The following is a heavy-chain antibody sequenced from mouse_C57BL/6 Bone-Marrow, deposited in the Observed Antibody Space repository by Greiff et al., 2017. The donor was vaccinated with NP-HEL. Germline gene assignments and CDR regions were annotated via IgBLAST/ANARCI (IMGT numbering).Heavy chain of an antibody. Sequence: VKLMESGGGLVQPGGSLSLSCAASGFTFTDYYMSWVRQPPGKALEWLGFIRNKANGYTTEYSASVKGRFTISRDNSQSILYLQMNALRAEDSATYYCASSLPLYAMDYWGQGTSVTVSS. J-gene: IGHJ4*01. CDR1: GFTFTDYY. CDR2: IRNKANGYTT. CDR3: ASSLPLYAMDY. V-gene: IGHV7-3*01. D-gene: IGHD5-5*01.